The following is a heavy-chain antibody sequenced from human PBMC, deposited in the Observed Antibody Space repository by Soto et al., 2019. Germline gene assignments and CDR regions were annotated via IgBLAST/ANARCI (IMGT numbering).Heavy chain of an antibody. CDR3: ARDVAAAGTTSGTHYYYYYGMDV. Sequence: SETLSLTCTVSGGSISSYYWSWIRQPPGKGLEWIGYIYYSGSTNYNPSLKRRVTISVDTSKNQFSLKLSSVTAADTAVYYCARDVAAAGTTSGTHYYYYYGMDVWGQGTTVTVSS. D-gene: IGHD6-13*01. V-gene: IGHV4-59*01. CDR2: IYYSGST. J-gene: IGHJ6*02. CDR1: GGSISSYY.